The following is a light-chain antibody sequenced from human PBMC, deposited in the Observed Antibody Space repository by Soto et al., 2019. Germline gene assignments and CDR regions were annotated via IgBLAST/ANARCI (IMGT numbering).Light chain of an antibody. CDR1: QSVSNY. CDR2: DAS. J-gene: IGKJ1*01. V-gene: IGKV3-11*01. Sequence: EIVLTQSPATLSLSPGERATLSCRASQSVSNYLAWYQQKPGQPPRLLIYDASKRTTGIPARFSGIGSGTDFTLTVSGLEPEDVADYYGQDRYNWPQTFGQRTKVEVK. CDR3: QDRYNWPQT.